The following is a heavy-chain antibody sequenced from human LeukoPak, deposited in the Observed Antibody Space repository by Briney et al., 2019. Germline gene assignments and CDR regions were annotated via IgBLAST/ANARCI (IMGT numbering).Heavy chain of an antibody. CDR1: GFSFDKFG. CDR2: VSADESGK. J-gene: IGHJ5*02. CDR3: ASLDRSEIP. D-gene: IGHD1-26*01. Sequence: GGSLRLSCVASGFSFDKFGMHWVRQAPGKGLEYVSSVSADESGKYYTKSVRGRFSISRDNSKNTMYLQLGNLIPDDMGIYYCASLDRSEIPWGPGTLVTVSS. V-gene: IGHV3-64*01.